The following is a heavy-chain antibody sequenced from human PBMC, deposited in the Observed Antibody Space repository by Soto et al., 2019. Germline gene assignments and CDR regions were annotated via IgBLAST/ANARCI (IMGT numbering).Heavy chain of an antibody. D-gene: IGHD6-13*01. V-gene: IGHV4-31*03. Sequence: PSETLSLPCTVSGGSIRSGGYYWSWIRQHPGKGLEWIGYIYYSGSTYYNPSLKSRVTILVDTSKNQFSLKLSSVTAADTAVYYCASRIAAAGAFDYWGQGTLVTVSS. J-gene: IGHJ4*02. CDR3: ASRIAAAGAFDY. CDR2: IYYSGST. CDR1: GGSIRSGGYY.